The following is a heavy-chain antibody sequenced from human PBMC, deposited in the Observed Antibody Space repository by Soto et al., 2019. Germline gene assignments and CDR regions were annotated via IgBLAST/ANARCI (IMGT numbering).Heavy chain of an antibody. CDR3: AHRLYYGSGSYWYYFDY. CDR2: IYWDDDK. D-gene: IGHD3-10*01. V-gene: IGHV2-5*02. Sequence: QITLKESGPTLVKPTQTLTLTCTFSGFSLSTSGVGVGWIRQPPGKALEWLALIYWDDDKRYSPSLKSRLTITKDTSKTQVVLTMTNMDPVDTATYYCAHRLYYGSGSYWYYFDYWGQGTLVTVSS. CDR1: GFSLSTSGVG. J-gene: IGHJ4*02.